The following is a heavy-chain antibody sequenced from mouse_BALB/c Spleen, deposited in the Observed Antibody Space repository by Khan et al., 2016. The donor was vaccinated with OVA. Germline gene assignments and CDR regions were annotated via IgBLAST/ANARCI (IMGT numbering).Heavy chain of an antibody. V-gene: IGHV1-77*01. CDR3: TSTGTAWFAY. CDR1: GYTFTDYY. CDR2: VYPGSGNT. J-gene: IGHJ3*01. Sequence: QVQLKESGAELARPGASVKLSCKASGYTFTDYYINWVKQRTGQGLEWIGEVYPGSGNTYYNEKVKGKATLTADKSSSTAYMQLISLTSEDSAVYFCTSTGTAWFAYWGQGTLVTVSA. D-gene: IGHD4-1*02.